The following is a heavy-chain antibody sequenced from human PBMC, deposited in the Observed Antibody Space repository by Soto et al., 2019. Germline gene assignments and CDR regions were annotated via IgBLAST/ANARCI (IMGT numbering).Heavy chain of an antibody. CDR1: GCTLSSNM. Sequence: GVSLTRSCRVSGCTLSSNMLSRVRQAPGTGLEWVANRKQDGSEKYYVDSVKGRFTISRDNAKNSLYLQMNSLRVDDTAVYYCARDLESATGTFDYWGQGT. D-gene: IGHD1-1*01. CDR2: RKQDGSEK. CDR3: ARDLESATGTFDY. V-gene: IGHV3-7*01. J-gene: IGHJ4*02.